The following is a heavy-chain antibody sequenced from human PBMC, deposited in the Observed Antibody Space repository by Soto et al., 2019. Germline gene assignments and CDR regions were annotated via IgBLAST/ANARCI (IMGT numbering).Heavy chain of an antibody. D-gene: IGHD3-10*01. CDR2: IRSKANSYAT. V-gene: IGHV3-73*01. J-gene: IGHJ4*02. CDR1: GFTFSGSA. CDR3: AKDSGTMVLGPIDY. Sequence: GGSLRLSCAASGFTFSGSAMHWVRQASGKGLEWVGRIRSKANSYATAYAASVKGRFTISREDSKNTLYLQMNSRRAEDAAVYSWAKDSGTMVLGPIDYWGEGTLLTVPS.